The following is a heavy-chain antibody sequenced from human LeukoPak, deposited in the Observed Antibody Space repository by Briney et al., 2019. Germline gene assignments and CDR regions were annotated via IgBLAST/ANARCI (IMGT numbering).Heavy chain of an antibody. D-gene: IGHD3-10*01. CDR3: ARPYHSMVRGARFDY. J-gene: IGHJ4*02. CDR1: GGSFSGYY. V-gene: IGHV4-34*01. Sequence: SETLSLTCAVYGGSFSGYYWSWIRQPPGKGLEWIGEINHSGSTNYNPSLKSRVTISVDTSKNQFSLKLSSVTAADTAVYYCARPYHSMVRGARFDYLGQGTLVTVSS. CDR2: INHSGST.